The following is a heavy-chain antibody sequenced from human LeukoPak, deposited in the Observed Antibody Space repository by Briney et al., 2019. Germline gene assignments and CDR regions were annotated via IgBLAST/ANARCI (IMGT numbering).Heavy chain of an antibody. Sequence: PSETPSLTCAVYGGSFSGYYWSWIRQPPGKGLEWIGEINHSGSTNYNPSLKSRVTISVDTSKNQFSLKLSSVTAADTAVYYCARGKEITMVRGVIRGFNWFDPWGQGTLVTVSS. J-gene: IGHJ5*02. CDR3: ARGKEITMVRGVIRGFNWFDP. D-gene: IGHD3-10*01. CDR1: GGSFSGYY. CDR2: INHSGST. V-gene: IGHV4-34*01.